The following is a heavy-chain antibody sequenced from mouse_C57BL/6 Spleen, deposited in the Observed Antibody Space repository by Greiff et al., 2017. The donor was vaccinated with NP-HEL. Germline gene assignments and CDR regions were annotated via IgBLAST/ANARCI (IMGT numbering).Heavy chain of an antibody. Sequence: QVQLKESGAELVRPGASVTLSCKASGYTFTDYEMHWVKQTPVHGLEWIGAIDPETGGTAYNQKFKGKAILTADKSSSTAYMELRSLTSEDSAVYYCTRALHYYGSSYHWYFDVWGTGTTVTVSS. J-gene: IGHJ1*03. CDR1: GYTFTDYE. CDR2: IDPETGGT. D-gene: IGHD1-1*01. CDR3: TRALHYYGSSYHWYFDV. V-gene: IGHV1-15*01.